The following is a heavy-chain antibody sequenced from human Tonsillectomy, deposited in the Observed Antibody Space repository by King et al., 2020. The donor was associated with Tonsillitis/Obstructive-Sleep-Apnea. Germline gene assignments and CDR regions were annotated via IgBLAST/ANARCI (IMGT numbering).Heavy chain of an antibody. Sequence: VQLVESGGGLVKPGGSLRLSCAASGFTFSRYSMNWVRQAPGKGLEWVSFVSSSSSYIYYADSVKGRFTISRDNAKNSVYLQLNSLRAEDTAAYYCARAKDLVGSNAFDIWGQGTVVTVSS. CDR3: ARAKDLVGSNAFDI. CDR2: VSSSSSYI. J-gene: IGHJ3*02. V-gene: IGHV3-21*01. D-gene: IGHD1-26*01. CDR1: GFTFSRYS.